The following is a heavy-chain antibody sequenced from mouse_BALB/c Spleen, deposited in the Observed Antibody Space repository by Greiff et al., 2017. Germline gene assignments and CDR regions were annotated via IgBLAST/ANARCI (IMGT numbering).Heavy chain of an antibody. CDR3: AKTRSSYYYAMDY. J-gene: IGHJ4*01. V-gene: IGHV1S56*01. D-gene: IGHD1-1*01. CDR2: IYPGNVNT. Sequence: QVQLQQTGPELVKPGASVRISCKASGYTFTSYYIHWVKQRPGQGLEWIGWIYPGNVNTKYNEKFKGKATLTADKSSSTAYMQLSSLTSEDSAVYFCAKTRSSYYYAMDYWGQGTSVTVSS. CDR1: GYTFTSYY.